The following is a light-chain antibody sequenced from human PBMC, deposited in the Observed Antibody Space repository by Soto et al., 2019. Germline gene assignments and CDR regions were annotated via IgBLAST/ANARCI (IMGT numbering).Light chain of an antibody. J-gene: IGLJ2*01. V-gene: IGLV2-14*01. CDR1: SSDVGGYNY. CDR2: DVS. CDR3: SSYSSSITMV. Sequence: QSALTQPASVSGSPGQSITISCTGTSSDVGGYNYVSWYQQHPGKAPKRMIYDVSNRPSGVSNRFSVSKSGNTASLTISGLQSEDEADYYCSSYSSSITMVFGGGTKLTVL.